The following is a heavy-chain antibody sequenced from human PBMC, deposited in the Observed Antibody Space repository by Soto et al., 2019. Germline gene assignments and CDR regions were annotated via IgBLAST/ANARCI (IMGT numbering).Heavy chain of an antibody. CDR3: ASGNTGYCSSTGCRDYYYYGMDV. Sequence: QVQLVQSGAEVKKPGASVKVSCKASGYTFTSYGISWVRQAPGQGLEWMGWISAYNGNTNYAQKLQGRVTMTTDTATSTAYMEPRSLRSDDTAVYYCASGNTGYCSSTGCRDYYYYGMDVWGQGTTVTVSS. D-gene: IGHD2-2*01. CDR1: GYTFTSYG. J-gene: IGHJ6*02. CDR2: ISAYNGNT. V-gene: IGHV1-18*01.